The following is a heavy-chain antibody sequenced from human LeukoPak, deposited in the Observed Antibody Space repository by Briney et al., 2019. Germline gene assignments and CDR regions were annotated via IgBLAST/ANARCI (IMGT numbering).Heavy chain of an antibody. J-gene: IGHJ4*02. V-gene: IGHV4-59*01. CDR3: TRVSIHGDSDY. CDR1: GGSINDYY. CDR2: IYYTGRT. Sequence: SETLSLTCPVSGGSINDYYWSWIRQSPGKGLEWIGYIYYTGRTKYNPSLQSRVTISVDTSKNQFSLNLSSVTSADTAVYFCTRVSIHGDSDYWGQGTLVTVSS.